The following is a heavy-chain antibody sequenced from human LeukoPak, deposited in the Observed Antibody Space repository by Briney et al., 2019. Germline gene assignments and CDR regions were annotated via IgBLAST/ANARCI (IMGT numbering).Heavy chain of an antibody. V-gene: IGHV3-23*01. CDR1: GFPFSIYG. CDR2: ISPGGGPT. Sequence: GGTLRLSCAGSGFPFSIYGMNWVRQAPGKGLEWVSGISPGGGPTYYADSVKGRFTISRDNARNSLYLQMNSLRAEDTALYYCARDLGDYYYYMDVWGKGTTVTVSS. CDR3: ARDLGDYYYYMDV. J-gene: IGHJ6*03.